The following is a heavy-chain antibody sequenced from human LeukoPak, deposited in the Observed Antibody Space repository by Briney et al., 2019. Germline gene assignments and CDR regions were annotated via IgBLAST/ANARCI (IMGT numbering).Heavy chain of an antibody. CDR3: ARVFPPNWFDP. J-gene: IGHJ5*02. V-gene: IGHV3-30*03. CDR1: GFTFSSYG. D-gene: IGHD3-10*02. Sequence: PGRSLRLSCAASGFTFSSYGMHWVRQAPGKGLEWVAVISYDGSNKYYADSVKGRFTISRDNSRNTLFLQMNSLRAEDTAMYYCARVFPPNWFDPWGQGTLVTVSS. CDR2: ISYDGSNK.